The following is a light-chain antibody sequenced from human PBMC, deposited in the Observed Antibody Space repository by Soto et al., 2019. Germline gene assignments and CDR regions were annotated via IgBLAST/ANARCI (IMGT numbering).Light chain of an antibody. CDR1: QSVSNN. CDR3: QQYYHWPPIT. V-gene: IGKV3-15*01. J-gene: IGKJ5*01. CDR2: YAS. Sequence: EIMMTQSPATLSVSPGERVTLSCRASQSVSNNLAWYQQKPGQAPMLLIYYASTRATGIPPRFSGSGSETEFALSINSLQSEDVALYYCQQYYHWPPITFGLLARMEIK.